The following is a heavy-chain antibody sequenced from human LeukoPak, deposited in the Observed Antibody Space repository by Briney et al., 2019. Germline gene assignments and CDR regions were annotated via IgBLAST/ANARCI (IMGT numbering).Heavy chain of an antibody. CDR3: ARGRPHGNDY. D-gene: IGHD4-23*01. CDR2: IASDGSST. J-gene: IGHJ4*02. CDR1: GFTFSSYW. V-gene: IGHV3-74*01. Sequence: GGSLRLSCAVSGFTFSSYWMNWVRQAPGKGLVWVSRIASDGSSTTYADSVKGRFSISRDNAKNTLYLQMNSLRVEDTAVYYCARGRPHGNDYWGQGTLVTVSS.